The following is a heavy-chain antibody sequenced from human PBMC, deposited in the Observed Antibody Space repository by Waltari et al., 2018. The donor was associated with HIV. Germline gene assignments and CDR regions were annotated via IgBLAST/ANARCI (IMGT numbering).Heavy chain of an antibody. Sequence: QVRLVESGGGVVPPGGCLSPSCAASGFTFSGHGIHRARQAPGKGLEWVAFIRHDDSNRYYRDSVKGRFTISRDNSKNTVDLQMNNLKAEDTAVYYCGKDSNYFYDSTGYYCDFWGQGTLVTVSS. CDR1: GFTFSGHG. J-gene: IGHJ4*02. CDR2: IRHDDSNR. D-gene: IGHD3-3*01. V-gene: IGHV3-30*02. CDR3: GKDSNYFYDSTGYYCDF.